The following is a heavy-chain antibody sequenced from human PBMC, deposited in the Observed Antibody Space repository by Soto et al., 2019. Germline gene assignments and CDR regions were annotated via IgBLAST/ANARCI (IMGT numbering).Heavy chain of an antibody. D-gene: IGHD6-19*01. J-gene: IGHJ4*02. Sequence: QVQLVQSGAEVRTPGASVKVSCKASGYTFTSYDIHWVRQATGQGPEWMGWMNPDSGNTGYVQKFQGRVTMTSNTAISKAYMELGSLRSEDRAGYYFARAVGCSNVCFDYWGQGTLVTVSS. CDR2: MNPDSGNT. CDR1: GYTFTSYD. V-gene: IGHV1-8*01. CDR3: ARAVGCSNVCFDY.